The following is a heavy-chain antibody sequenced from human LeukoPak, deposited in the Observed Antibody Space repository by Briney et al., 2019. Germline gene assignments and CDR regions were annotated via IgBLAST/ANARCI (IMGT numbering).Heavy chain of an antibody. CDR2: IYYSGST. J-gene: IGHJ5*02. Sequence: PSQTLSLTCSVSGGSISNSIYYWTWIRQPPGKGLEWIGYIYYSGSTYYKPSLRSRVTISIDTSKNQFSLKLTSVTAADTAVYYCARVPGNYDFMTGLNWFDPWGQGSLVTVSS. D-gene: IGHD3-9*01. V-gene: IGHV4-30-4*08. CDR3: ARVPGNYDFMTGLNWFDP. CDR1: GGSISNSIYY.